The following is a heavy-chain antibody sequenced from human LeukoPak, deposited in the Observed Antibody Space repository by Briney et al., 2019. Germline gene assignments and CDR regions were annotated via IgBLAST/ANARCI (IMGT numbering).Heavy chain of an antibody. Sequence: ASVKVSFKASGYTFTGYYMHWVRQAPGQVLEWMGWINPNSGGTNYAQKFQGRVTMTRDTSISTAYMELSRLRSDDTAVYYCARDRVAGPNYYYYYGMDVWGQGTTVTVSS. V-gene: IGHV1-2*02. J-gene: IGHJ6*02. D-gene: IGHD6-19*01. CDR1: GYTFTGYY. CDR3: ARDRVAGPNYYYYYGMDV. CDR2: INPNSGGT.